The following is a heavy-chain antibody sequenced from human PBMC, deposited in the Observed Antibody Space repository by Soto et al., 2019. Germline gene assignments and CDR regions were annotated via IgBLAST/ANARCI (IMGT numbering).Heavy chain of an antibody. Sequence: QVQLVQSGAEVKKPGSSVKVSCKASGGTFSSYAISWVRQAPGQGLEWMGGIIPIFGTANDAQKFQGSVTITADKSTSTAYVELSILRSEDTAVYYCARGPICPAASDIWGQGTTVTVSS. V-gene: IGHV1-69*06. CDR1: GGTFSSYA. CDR3: ARGPICPAASDI. CDR2: IIPIFGTA. J-gene: IGHJ3*02.